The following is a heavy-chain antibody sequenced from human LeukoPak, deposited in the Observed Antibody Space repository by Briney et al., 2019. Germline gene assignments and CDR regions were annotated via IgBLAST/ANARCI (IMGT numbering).Heavy chain of an antibody. CDR1: GFILDDYA. CDR3: AKAYGSGSSAPIDY. D-gene: IGHD3-10*01. V-gene: IGHV3-9*01. CDR2: IRWNSGSI. Sequence: GGSLRLSCAASGFILDDYAMHWPPQAPGKGLEWVSDIRWNSGSIGYADSVKGRFTISRDNAKNSLYLQMNSLRAEDTALYYCAKAYGSGSSAPIDYWGQGTLVTVSS. J-gene: IGHJ4*02.